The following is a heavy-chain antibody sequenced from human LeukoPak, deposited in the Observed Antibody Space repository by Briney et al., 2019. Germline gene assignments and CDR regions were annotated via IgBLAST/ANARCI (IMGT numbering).Heavy chain of an antibody. D-gene: IGHD4-17*01. CDR3: TKDKAVTAPNWFDS. J-gene: IGHJ5*01. CDR1: GFTFSSYG. CDR2: ISNSGDGT. V-gene: IGHV3-23*01. Sequence: GGSLRLSCAAFGFTFSSYGMHWVRQAPGKGLEWVSAISNSGDGTYYADPVKGRFTISRDNSKNTLSLQMTSLRAEDTAFYYCTKDKAVTAPNWFDSWGQGTPVSVSS.